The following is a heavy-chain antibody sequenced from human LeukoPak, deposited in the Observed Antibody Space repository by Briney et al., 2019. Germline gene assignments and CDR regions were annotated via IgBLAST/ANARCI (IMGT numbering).Heavy chain of an antibody. CDR3: ARGCCTTHPLYYYYYYMDV. Sequence: ASVKVSCEASGYTFTSYDINWVRQATGQGLEWMGWMNPNSGNTGYAQKFQGRVTITRNTSISTAYMELSSLRSEDTAVYYCARGCCTTHPLYYYYYYMDVWGKGTTVTVSS. D-gene: IGHD2-2*01. CDR2: MNPNSGNT. J-gene: IGHJ6*03. V-gene: IGHV1-8*03. CDR1: GYTFTSYD.